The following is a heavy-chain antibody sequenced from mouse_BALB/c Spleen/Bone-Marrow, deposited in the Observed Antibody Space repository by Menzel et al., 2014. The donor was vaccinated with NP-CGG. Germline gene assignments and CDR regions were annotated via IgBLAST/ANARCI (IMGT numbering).Heavy chain of an antibody. CDR1: GYTFSSYW. J-gene: IGHJ4*01. Sequence: QVQLQQSGAELMKPGASMKISCKATGYTFSSYWIEWVKQRPGHGLEWIGEILPGSGSTNYNERFKGKATFTADTSSNTAYMQLSSLTSEDSAVFYCASAYYFNYDSMVYGGQGITVTVFS. CDR3: ASAYYFNYDSMVY. D-gene: IGHD2-10*01. CDR2: ILPGSGST. V-gene: IGHV1-9*01.